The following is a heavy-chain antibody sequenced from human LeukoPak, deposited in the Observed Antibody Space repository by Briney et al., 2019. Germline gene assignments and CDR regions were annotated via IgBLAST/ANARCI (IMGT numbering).Heavy chain of an antibody. D-gene: IGHD6-19*01. Sequence: GGSLRLSCTVSGFTFRDYALKWVRQSPGKGLEWGGFIRSKAYGGTTEYAASVKGRFTISRDDSNGIAYLQMNSLKTEDTAVYYCTRGFGSGWYHIDYWGQGTLVTVSS. CDR1: GFTFRDYA. CDR3: TRGFGSGWYHIDY. V-gene: IGHV3-49*04. J-gene: IGHJ4*02. CDR2: IRSKAYGGTT.